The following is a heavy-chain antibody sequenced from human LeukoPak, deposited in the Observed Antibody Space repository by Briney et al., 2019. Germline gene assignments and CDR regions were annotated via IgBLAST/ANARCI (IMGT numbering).Heavy chain of an antibody. J-gene: IGHJ1*01. CDR2: IWYDGSDK. D-gene: IGHD3-22*01. Sequence: PGGSLRLSCATSGFTFNAYGMHWVHQAPGKGLEWVAVIWYDGSDKYYADSVRGRFTVSRDNSKNKLYLQMDSLRAEDTAVYYCAKDHDISGSAEYFQHWGQGTQVTVSP. CDR1: GFTFNAYG. V-gene: IGHV3-33*06. CDR3: AKDHDISGSAEYFQH.